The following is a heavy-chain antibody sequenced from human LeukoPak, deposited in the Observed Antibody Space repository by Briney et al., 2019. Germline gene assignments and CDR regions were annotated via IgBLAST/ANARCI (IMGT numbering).Heavy chain of an antibody. Sequence: GGSLRLSCAASGFTFDDYAMHWVRQAPGKGLEWVSGISWNSGSIGYADSVKGRFTISRDNAKNSLYLQMNSLRAEDTALYYCAKDIYSSSPHGMDVWGQGTTVTVSS. V-gene: IGHV3-9*01. CDR1: GFTFDDYA. D-gene: IGHD6-13*01. CDR2: ISWNSGSI. CDR3: AKDIYSSSPHGMDV. J-gene: IGHJ6*02.